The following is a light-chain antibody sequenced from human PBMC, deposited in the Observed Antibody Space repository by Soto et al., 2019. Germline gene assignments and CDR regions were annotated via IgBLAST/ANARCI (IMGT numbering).Light chain of an antibody. CDR3: LQDYNYPRT. CDR2: AAS. J-gene: IGKJ1*01. Sequence: IQMTQSPFSLPASVGDRVNISCRASQGIRNDLGWYQQKPGKAPKLLIYAASSLQSGVPSRFSGSGSGTDFTLTISSLQPEDFATYYCLQDYNYPRTFGQGTKVDIK. CDR1: QGIRND. V-gene: IGKV1-6*01.